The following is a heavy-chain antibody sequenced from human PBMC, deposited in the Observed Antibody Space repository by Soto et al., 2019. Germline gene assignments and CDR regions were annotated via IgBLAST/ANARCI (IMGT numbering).Heavy chain of an antibody. D-gene: IGHD3-3*01. Sequence: EVQLLESGGGLVQPGGSLRLSCAASGFTFSSYAMSWVRQAPGKGLEWVSAISGSGGSTYYADSVKGRFTISRDNSKNTLYLQMNSLRAEDTAVYYCAKRSGGSPDFWSGRNWFDPWGQGTLVTVSS. CDR2: ISGSGGST. CDR1: GFTFSSYA. CDR3: AKRSGGSPDFWSGRNWFDP. V-gene: IGHV3-23*01. J-gene: IGHJ5*02.